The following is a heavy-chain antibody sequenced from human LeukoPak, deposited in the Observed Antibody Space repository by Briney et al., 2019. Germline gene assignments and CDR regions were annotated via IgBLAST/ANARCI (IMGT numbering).Heavy chain of an antibody. Sequence: ASVKVSCTASGYTFTSYFMHWVRQAPGQGLEWMGIINPTGGSTTYAQKFQGRVTMTRDTSTSTVYMELSSLRSDDTAVYYCARTAARRFDYWGQGTLVTVSS. J-gene: IGHJ4*02. CDR3: ARTAARRFDY. V-gene: IGHV1-46*01. CDR2: INPTGGST. D-gene: IGHD6-6*01. CDR1: GYTFTSYF.